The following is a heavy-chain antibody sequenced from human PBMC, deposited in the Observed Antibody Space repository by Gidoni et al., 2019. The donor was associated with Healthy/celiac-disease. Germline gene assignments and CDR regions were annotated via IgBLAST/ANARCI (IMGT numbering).Heavy chain of an antibody. CDR3: ARDSVDTAMVIRYYGMDV. CDR1: GITFSSYE. Sequence: EVQLVESGGGLVQPGGSLRLACAGPGITFSSYEMNWVRQSPGKGLEWVSYISSSGSTIYYADSVKGRFTISRDNAKNSLYLQMNSLRAEDTAVYYCARDSVDTAMVIRYYGMDVWGQGTTVTVSS. J-gene: IGHJ6*02. D-gene: IGHD5-18*01. V-gene: IGHV3-48*03. CDR2: ISSSGSTI.